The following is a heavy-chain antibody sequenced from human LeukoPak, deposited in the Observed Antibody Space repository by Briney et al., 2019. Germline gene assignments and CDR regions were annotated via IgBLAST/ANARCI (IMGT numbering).Heavy chain of an antibody. J-gene: IGHJ4*02. CDR1: GGSFSGYY. Sequence: PSETLSLTCAVYGGSFSGYYWSWIRQPPGKGLEWIGEINHSGSTKYNPSLKSRVTISVDTSKNQFSLNLSSVTAADTAVYYCARRAQRSSGSYYGYWGQGTLVTVSS. CDR2: INHSGST. V-gene: IGHV4-34*01. D-gene: IGHD1-26*01. CDR3: ARRAQRSSGSYYGY.